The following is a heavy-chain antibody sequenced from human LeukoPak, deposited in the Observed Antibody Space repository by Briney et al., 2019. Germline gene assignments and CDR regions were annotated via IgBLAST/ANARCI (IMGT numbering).Heavy chain of an antibody. Sequence: SETLSLTCTVSGGSIIDYYWSWIRQPPGKGLEWIGYIYYSGSTKYNPSLTSRVTISVDTSKNQFSLNLSSVTAADTAVYYCARADMATNPFDYWGQGTLVTVSS. V-gene: IGHV4-59*01. CDR3: ARADMATNPFDY. CDR2: IYYSGST. J-gene: IGHJ4*02. D-gene: IGHD5-24*01. CDR1: GGSIIDYY.